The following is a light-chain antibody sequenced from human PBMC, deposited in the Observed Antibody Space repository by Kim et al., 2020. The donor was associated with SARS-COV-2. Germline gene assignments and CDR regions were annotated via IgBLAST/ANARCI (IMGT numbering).Light chain of an antibody. CDR1: QDISNY. CDR3: QKYNSALFT. Sequence: DIQMTQSPSSLSASVGDRVTITCRASQDISNYLAWYQQKPGKVPKLLIFAASTLDSGVPSRFSGSGSGTDFTLTISSLQPEDVASYYCQKYNSALFTFGQGTRLEI. J-gene: IGKJ5*01. V-gene: IGKV1-27*01. CDR2: AAS.